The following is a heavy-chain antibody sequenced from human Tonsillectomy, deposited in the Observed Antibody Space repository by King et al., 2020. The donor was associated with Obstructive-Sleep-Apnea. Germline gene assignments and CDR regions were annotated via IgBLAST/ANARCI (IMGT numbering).Heavy chain of an antibody. D-gene: IGHD2-2*01. CDR2: ISYDGNNK. J-gene: IGHJ6*02. CDR1: GFIFSNYG. V-gene: IGHV3-30*18. Sequence: VQLVESGGGVVQPGRSLRLSCAASGFIFSNYGMHWVRQAPGKGLEWVAVISYDGNNKYYADSVKGRFTISRDNCKNTQYLQMNSLRAEDTALYYCAKALESISVVLPVDYYYGMDVWGQGTTVTVSS. CDR3: AKALESISVVLPVDYYYGMDV.